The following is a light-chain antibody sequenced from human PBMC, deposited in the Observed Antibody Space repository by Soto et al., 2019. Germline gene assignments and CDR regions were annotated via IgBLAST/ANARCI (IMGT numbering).Light chain of an antibody. CDR3: CSYAGSYV. J-gene: IGLJ1*01. CDR1: SSDVGAYNY. CDR2: DVT. Sequence: QSALTQPRSVSGSPGQSVTISCTGTSSDVGAYNYVSWYQQHPGKAPKLMIYDVTKRPSGVPDRFSGSKSGNTASLTISGLQAEDEADYYYCSYAGSYVFGTGTKLTVL. V-gene: IGLV2-11*01.